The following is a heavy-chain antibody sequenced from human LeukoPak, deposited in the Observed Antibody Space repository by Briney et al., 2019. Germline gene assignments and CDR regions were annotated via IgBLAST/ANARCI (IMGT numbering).Heavy chain of an antibody. CDR1: GFTFSSYA. CDR2: ISGSGGST. Sequence: GGSLRLSCAASGFTFSSYAMSWVRQAPGKGPEWVSAISGSGGSTYYADPVKGRFTISRDNSKNTLYLQMNSLRAEDTAVYYCASSYSSSWYAWFDPWGQGTLVTVSS. V-gene: IGHV3-23*01. J-gene: IGHJ5*02. CDR3: ASSYSSSWYAWFDP. D-gene: IGHD6-13*01.